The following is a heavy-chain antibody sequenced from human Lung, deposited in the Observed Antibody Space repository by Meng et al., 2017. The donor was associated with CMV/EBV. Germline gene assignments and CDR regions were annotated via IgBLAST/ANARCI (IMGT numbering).Heavy chain of an antibody. Sequence: ASVXVSXXASGYTFSGHYIHWVRQAPGQGLEWMGWINPDSGGTRHSQKFQYRVTMTRDTSINTAYMELSRLRSDDTAVYYCSRGAPFFRDAFDLWGQGTMVTVSS. J-gene: IGHJ3*01. CDR1: GYTFSGHY. CDR2: INPDSGGT. CDR3: SRGAPFFRDAFDL. D-gene: IGHD3-16*01. V-gene: IGHV1-2*02.